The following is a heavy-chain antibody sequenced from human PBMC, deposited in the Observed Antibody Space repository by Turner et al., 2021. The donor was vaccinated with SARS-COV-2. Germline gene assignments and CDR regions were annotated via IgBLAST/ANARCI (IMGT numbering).Heavy chain of an antibody. Sequence: EVQLVESGGGLVQPGGSLRLSCAASGFTFSSYWMHWVRQAPGKGLVWVLRINSDGSSTSYADSVKGRFTISRDNAKNTLYLQMNSLRAEDTAVYYCARGSSSGWYKAVDYWGQGTLVTVSS. CDR1: GFTFSSYW. V-gene: IGHV3-74*01. CDR2: INSDGSST. CDR3: ARGSSSGWYKAVDY. D-gene: IGHD6-19*01. J-gene: IGHJ4*02.